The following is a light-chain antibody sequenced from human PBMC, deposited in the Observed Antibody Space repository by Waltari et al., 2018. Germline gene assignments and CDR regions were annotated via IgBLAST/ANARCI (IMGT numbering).Light chain of an antibody. CDR1: SGHSSYA. J-gene: IGLJ2*01. CDR2: VKSDGSH. Sequence: QLVLTQSPSASASLGASVKLTCTLSSGHSSYAVAWHQQQPEKGPRYSMKVKSDGSHSKGDGIPDRFSGSSFGAERYLTISSLQSEDEADYYCQTWGTGIGVFGGGTKLTVL. CDR3: QTWGTGIGV. V-gene: IGLV4-69*01.